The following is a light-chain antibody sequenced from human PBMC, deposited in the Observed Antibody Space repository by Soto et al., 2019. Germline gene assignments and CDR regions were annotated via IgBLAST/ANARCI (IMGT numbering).Light chain of an antibody. CDR3: SSYATSTTVL. CDR2: DVS. Sequence: QSALTQPASVSGSPGQSITISCTGTSSDVGGYNYVSWYQQHPGRAPQLMIYDVSHRPSGVSNRFSGSRSGNTASLTISGLQAEDEADYYCSSYATSTTVLFGGGTQVTVL. J-gene: IGLJ2*01. CDR1: SSDVGGYNY. V-gene: IGLV2-14*03.